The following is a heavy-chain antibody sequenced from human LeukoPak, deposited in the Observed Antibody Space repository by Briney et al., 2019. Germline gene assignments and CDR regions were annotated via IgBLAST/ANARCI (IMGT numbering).Heavy chain of an antibody. CDR1: GFTFSSYS. Sequence: GGSLRLSCAASGFTFSSYSMNWVRQAPGKGLEWVSSISSSSSYIYYADSVKGRFTISRDNAKNSLYLQMNSQRAEDTAVYHCARTERRGYFDLWGRGTLVTVSS. V-gene: IGHV3-21*04. CDR3: ARTERRGYFDL. J-gene: IGHJ2*01. CDR2: ISSSSSYI.